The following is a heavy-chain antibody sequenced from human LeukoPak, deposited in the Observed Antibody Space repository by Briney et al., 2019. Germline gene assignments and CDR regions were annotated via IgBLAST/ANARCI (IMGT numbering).Heavy chain of an antibody. CDR2: INYGEST. CDR3: ARDLSQQLVEYFDL. Sequence: PGGSLRLSCAAPGFTFSRYWMSWVRQPPGKGLEWIGSINYGESTYYNPSLKSRFTISVDTSKNQFSLKLTYVTAADTAVYYCARDLSQQLVEYFDLWGRGTLVTVS. CDR1: GFTFSRYW. J-gene: IGHJ2*01. V-gene: IGHV4-59*12. D-gene: IGHD6-13*01.